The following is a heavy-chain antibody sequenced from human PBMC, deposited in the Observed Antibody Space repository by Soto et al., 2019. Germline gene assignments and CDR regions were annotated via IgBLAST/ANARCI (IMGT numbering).Heavy chain of an antibody. D-gene: IGHD3-22*01. CDR3: ARASSGYYVEYFQH. Sequence: VASVKVSCKASGYTFTSYGISWVRQAPGQGLEWMGWISAYNGNTNYAQKLQGRVTMTTDTSTSTAYMELRSLRSDDTAVYYCARASSGYYVEYFQHWGQGTLVTVSS. V-gene: IGHV1-18*04. J-gene: IGHJ1*01. CDR2: ISAYNGNT. CDR1: GYTFTSYG.